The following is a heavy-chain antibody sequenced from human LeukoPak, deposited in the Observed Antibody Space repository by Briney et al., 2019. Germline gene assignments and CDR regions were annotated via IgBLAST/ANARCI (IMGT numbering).Heavy chain of an antibody. CDR3: VICYSVVGAFDI. V-gene: IGHV1-18*01. D-gene: IGHD2-21*01. CDR1: GYTFTSYG. J-gene: IGHJ3*02. CDR2: ISAYNGNT. Sequence: ASVKVSCKASGYTFTSYGISWVRQAPGQGLEWMGWISAYNGNTNYAQKLQGRVTMTTDTSTGTAYVELRSLRSDNTAVYYCVICYSVVGAFDIWGQGTMVTVSS.